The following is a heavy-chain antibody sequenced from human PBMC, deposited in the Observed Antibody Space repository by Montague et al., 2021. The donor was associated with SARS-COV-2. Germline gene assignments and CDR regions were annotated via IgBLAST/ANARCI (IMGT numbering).Heavy chain of an antibody. CDR2: SYYSGST. V-gene: IGHV4-59*08. D-gene: IGHD3-10*01. J-gene: IGHJ4*02. CDR3: ARSSGSYSTFDF. Sequence: SETLSLTCTVPGGSISSSYWTWIRQPPGKGLERIGYSYYSGSTSYNPSLKSRVTMSVDTSKNQFSLELSFVTAADTAVYFCARSSGSYSTFDFWGQGTLVTVSS. CDR1: GGSISSSY.